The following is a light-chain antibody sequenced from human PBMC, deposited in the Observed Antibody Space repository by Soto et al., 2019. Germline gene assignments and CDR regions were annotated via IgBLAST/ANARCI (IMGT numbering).Light chain of an antibody. V-gene: IGKV3-20*01. CDR3: QQSGGSPPYT. J-gene: IGKJ2*01. CDR2: GAS. CDR1: QSISRYY. Sequence: VLTQSPGTLSLSPGERATISCRARQSISRYYLAWYQHKPGQAPRLLMNGASSRATGIPHRFSGSGSGTDFNLTISSLEPEDCGVYYCQQSGGSPPYTFGQGTRLEIK.